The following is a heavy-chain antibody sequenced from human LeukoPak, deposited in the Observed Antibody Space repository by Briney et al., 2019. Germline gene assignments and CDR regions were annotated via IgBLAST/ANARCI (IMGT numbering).Heavy chain of an antibody. CDR2: IYSDGRT. D-gene: IGHD3-10*01. V-gene: IGHV3-53*05. Sequence: PGGSLRLSCAASGFTVSSNYMSWVRQAPGKGLEWVSVIYSDGRTYYADSVKGRFTISRDNSKNTLYLQMNSLRAEDTAVYYCAKDFREAHEYYGMDVWGQGTTVTVSS. J-gene: IGHJ6*02. CDR3: AKDFREAHEYYGMDV. CDR1: GFTVSSNY.